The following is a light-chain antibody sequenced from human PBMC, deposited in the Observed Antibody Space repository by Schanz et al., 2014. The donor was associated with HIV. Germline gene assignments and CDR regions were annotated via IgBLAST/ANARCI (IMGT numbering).Light chain of an antibody. CDR3: QQYSRSPRT. CDR2: GAS. V-gene: IGKV3-20*01. Sequence: EIVLTQSPGTLSLSPGERATLSCRASQSVSSDYLAWYQLKPGQAPRLLIYGASTRATGIPYRFSGSGSGTDFTLTITRLEPEDFAVYYCQQYSRSPRTFGQGTKVEIK. CDR1: QSVSSDY. J-gene: IGKJ1*01.